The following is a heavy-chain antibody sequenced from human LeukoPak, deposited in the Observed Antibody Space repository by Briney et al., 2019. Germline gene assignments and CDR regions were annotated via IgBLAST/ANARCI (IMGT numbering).Heavy chain of an antibody. CDR3: AKDEDGYYDILTGYFRAFDH. V-gene: IGHV3-23*01. Sequence: PGGSLRLSCAASGFTFSSYAMSWVRQAPGKGLEWVSAISGSGGSTYYADSVKGRFTISRDNSKNTLYLQMNSLRAEDTAVYYCAKDEDGYYDILTGYFRAFDHWGQGTLVTVSS. J-gene: IGHJ4*02. CDR1: GFTFSSYA. D-gene: IGHD3-9*01. CDR2: ISGSGGST.